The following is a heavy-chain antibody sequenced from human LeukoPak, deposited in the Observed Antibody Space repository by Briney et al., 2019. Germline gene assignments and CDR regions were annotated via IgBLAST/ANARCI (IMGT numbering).Heavy chain of an antibody. V-gene: IGHV3-30*03. Sequence: QPGGSLRLSCAASGFTFSSYGMHWVRQAPGKGLEWVAVISYDGSNKYYADSVKGRFTISRDNSKNTLYLQMNSLRAEDTAVYYCARKSAYYYDSSGYYPDYWGQGTLVTVSS. CDR3: ARKSAYYYDSSGYYPDY. CDR1: GFTFSSYG. CDR2: ISYDGSNK. D-gene: IGHD3-22*01. J-gene: IGHJ4*02.